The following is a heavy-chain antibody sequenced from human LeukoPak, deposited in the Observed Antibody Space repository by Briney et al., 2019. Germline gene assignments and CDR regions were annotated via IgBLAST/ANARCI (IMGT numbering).Heavy chain of an antibody. CDR3: AGTSSSWSGWFDP. Sequence: PSETLSLTCTVSGGSVSSYYWSWIRQPPGKGLEWIGYIYYSGSTNYNPSLKSRVTISVDTSKNQFSLKLSSVTAADTAVYYCAGTSSSWSGWFDPGGQGTLVTVS. J-gene: IGHJ5*02. CDR2: IYYSGST. V-gene: IGHV4-59*02. D-gene: IGHD6-6*01. CDR1: GGSVSSYY.